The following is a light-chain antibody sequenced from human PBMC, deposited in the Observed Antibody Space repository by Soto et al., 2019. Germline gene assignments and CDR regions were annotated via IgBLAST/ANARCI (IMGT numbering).Light chain of an antibody. CDR3: SSYGGSYAPYV. Sequence: QSALTQPASVSGSPGQSITISCTGTSSDVGGYNYVSWYQQYPGKAPKVMIYEVSKRPSGVSYRFSGSKSGNTASLTISGLQAEDEGDYYCSSYGGSYAPYVFGTGTKLTVL. CDR2: EVS. CDR1: SSDVGGYNY. V-gene: IGLV2-14*01. J-gene: IGLJ1*01.